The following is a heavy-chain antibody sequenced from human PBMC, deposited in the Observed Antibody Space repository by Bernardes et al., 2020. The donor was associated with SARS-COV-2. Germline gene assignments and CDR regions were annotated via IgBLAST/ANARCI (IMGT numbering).Heavy chain of an antibody. Sequence: GGSLRLSCAASGFTFDGYAMHWVRQAPGKGLEWVSGIGWNGGDIGYADSVKGRFTISRDNAKNSLHLQMNSLRDEDTSLYYCAKAPYSNGWHSYYFDYWGQGTLVTVSS. CDR3: AKAPYSNGWHSYYFDY. V-gene: IGHV3-9*01. CDR2: IGWNGGDI. J-gene: IGHJ4*02. D-gene: IGHD4-4*01. CDR1: GFTFDGYA.